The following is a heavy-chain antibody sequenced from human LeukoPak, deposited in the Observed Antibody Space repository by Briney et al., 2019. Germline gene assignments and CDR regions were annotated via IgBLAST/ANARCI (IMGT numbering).Heavy chain of an antibody. D-gene: IGHD3-10*01. Sequence: SETLSLTCTVSGGSISSGSYYWSWIRQPAGKGLEWIGRIFSSGSTNYNPSLKSRVTISVDTSKSQFSLKLTSVTAADTAVYYCARDVPGPYNWFDPWGQGTLVTVSS. CDR2: IFSSGST. V-gene: IGHV4-61*02. CDR3: ARDVPGPYNWFDP. CDR1: GGSISSGSYY. J-gene: IGHJ5*02.